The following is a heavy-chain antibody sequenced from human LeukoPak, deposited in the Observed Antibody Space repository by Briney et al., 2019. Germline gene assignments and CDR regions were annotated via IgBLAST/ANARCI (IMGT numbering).Heavy chain of an antibody. D-gene: IGHD4-23*01. CDR3: ARWMYEPRELHY. CDR2: TYYRSKWYN. J-gene: IGHJ4*02. Sequence: SQTLSLTCAISGDSVSSNSAAWNWIRQSPLRGLGWLGRTYYRSKWYNDYAVSVKSRITINPDTSKNQFTPQLSSVTPKDTAVSYCARWMYEPRELHYWGQGTLAPVSS. V-gene: IGHV6-1*01. CDR1: GDSVSSNSAA.